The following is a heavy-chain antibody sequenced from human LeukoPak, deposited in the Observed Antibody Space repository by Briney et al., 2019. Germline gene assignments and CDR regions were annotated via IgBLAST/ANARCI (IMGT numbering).Heavy chain of an antibody. V-gene: IGHV4-38-2*01. CDR1: GYSISSGYY. J-gene: IGHJ4*02. Sequence: KPSETLSLTCAVSGYSISSGYYWGWIRQPPGKGLEWIGSIYHSGSTYYNPSLKSRATISLDTSKNQFSLKLRSVTAADTAVYYCARSYGSSWYKAHWGQGTLVTVSS. D-gene: IGHD6-13*01. CDR2: IYHSGST. CDR3: ARSYGSSWYKAH.